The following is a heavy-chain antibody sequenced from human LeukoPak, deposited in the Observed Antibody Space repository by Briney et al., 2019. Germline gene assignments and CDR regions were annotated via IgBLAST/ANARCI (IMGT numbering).Heavy chain of an antibody. V-gene: IGHV3-30-3*01. CDR1: GFTFSSYA. Sequence: GGSLRLSCAASGFTFSSYAMSWVRQAPGKGLEWVAVISYDGSNKYYADSVKGRFTISRDNSKNTLYLQMNSLRAEDTAVYYCARDLMYYDFRSGQFDYWGQGTLVTVSS. D-gene: IGHD3-3*01. CDR2: ISYDGSNK. CDR3: ARDLMYYDFRSGQFDY. J-gene: IGHJ4*02.